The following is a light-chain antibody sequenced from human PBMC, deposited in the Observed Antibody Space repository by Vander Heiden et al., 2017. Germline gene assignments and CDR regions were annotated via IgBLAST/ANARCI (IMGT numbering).Light chain of an antibody. J-gene: IGKJ5*01. CDR3: QQYGSSPT. CDR2: DTS. CDR1: QIVNNGD. Sequence: EIVLTQSPGTLSLSPGERATLSCRASQIVNNGDLTWYQQKPGQAPRLLIYDTSSRATGIPDRFSGSGSGTDFTLTISRLEPEDFAVYYCQQYGSSPTFGQGTRLEIK. V-gene: IGKV3-20*01.